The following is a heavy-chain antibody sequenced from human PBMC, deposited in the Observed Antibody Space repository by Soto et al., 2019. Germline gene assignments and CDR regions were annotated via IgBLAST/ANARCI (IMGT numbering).Heavy chain of an antibody. CDR3: ARSRAGPCFDY. Sequence: QVQLVESGGGVVQPGRSLTLSCAASGFTFSSYAMHLVRQAPGKGLEWVAVISYDGSNKYYADSVKGRFTISRDNSKNPLDLQMNSLSAEDTAVDYCARSRAGPCFDYLGQGTLVTVSS. V-gene: IGHV3-30-3*01. D-gene: IGHD3-10*01. J-gene: IGHJ4*02. CDR1: GFTFSSYA. CDR2: ISYDGSNK.